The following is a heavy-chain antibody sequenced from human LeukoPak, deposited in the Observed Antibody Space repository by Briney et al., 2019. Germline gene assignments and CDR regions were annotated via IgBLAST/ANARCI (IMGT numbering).Heavy chain of an antibody. V-gene: IGHV1-69*02. CDR3: ARVDPFPGNH. CDR2: IIPILGIA. Sequence: SVKLSCNATGCTFSSYTISWMRQPPGPGLERMGRIIPILGIANYAQKFQDRLTITADKSTSTAHMELSSLRPEDTAVYYCARVDPFPGNHWGQGTLVTVSS. J-gene: IGHJ4*02. CDR1: GCTFSSYT.